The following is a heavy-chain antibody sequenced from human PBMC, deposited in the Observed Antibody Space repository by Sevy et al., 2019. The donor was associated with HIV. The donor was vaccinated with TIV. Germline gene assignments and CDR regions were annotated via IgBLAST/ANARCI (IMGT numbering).Heavy chain of an antibody. V-gene: IGHV4-59*01. CDR2: IHYSGRT. J-gene: IGHJ4*02. Sequence: KQSQTLSLTCTVSGGPITSYYWTWIRQPPGKGLEWIGYIHYSGRTNYNPSLKSRVTISVDTSKNQFSLKLSSVTAADTAVYYCAREATGAFDRWVQGTLVTVSS. D-gene: IGHD5-12*01. CDR1: GGPITSYY. CDR3: AREATGAFDR.